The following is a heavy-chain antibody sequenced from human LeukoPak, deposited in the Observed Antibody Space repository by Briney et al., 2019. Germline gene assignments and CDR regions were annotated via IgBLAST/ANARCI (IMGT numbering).Heavy chain of an antibody. CDR2: INGNGDST. CDR1: GFKFHNYS. V-gene: IGHV3-23*01. D-gene: IGHD5-24*01. J-gene: IGHJ5*02. CDR3: AKDRGPCVEIDNNWLDP. Sequence: GGSLRLSCVASGFKFHNYSMNWVRQARGKGLEWVSPINGNGDSTHYADSVKGRLTISRDNSKNTIYLEINTLRGADTAVYYCAKDRGPCVEIDNNWLDPWGQGTLVIVSS.